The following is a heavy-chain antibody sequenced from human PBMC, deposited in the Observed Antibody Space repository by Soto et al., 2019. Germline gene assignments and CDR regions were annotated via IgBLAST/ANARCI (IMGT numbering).Heavy chain of an antibody. V-gene: IGHV3-48*01. CDR2: VSSSSSTI. D-gene: IGHD6-6*01. CDR3: ARESAKSIAARFDY. CDR1: GFTFSSYS. J-gene: IGHJ4*02. Sequence: GGSLRLSCAASGFTFSSYSMNWVRQAPGKGLEWVSYVSSSSSTIYCADSVKGRFTISRDNAKNSLYLQMNSLRAEDTAVYYCARESAKSIAARFDYWGQGTLVTVSS.